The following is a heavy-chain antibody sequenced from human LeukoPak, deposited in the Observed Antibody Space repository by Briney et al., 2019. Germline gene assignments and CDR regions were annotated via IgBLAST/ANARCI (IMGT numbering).Heavy chain of an antibody. D-gene: IGHD3-10*01. CDR3: ARDRGYYYGSGSYTN. CDR2: IIPIFGTA. Sequence: SVKVSCRASGGTFSSYAISWVRQAPGQGLEWMGGIIPIFGTANYAQKFQGRVTITTDESTSTDYMELSSLRSEDTAVYYCARDRGYYYGSGSYTNWGQGTLVTVSS. V-gene: IGHV1-69*05. J-gene: IGHJ4*02. CDR1: GGTFSSYA.